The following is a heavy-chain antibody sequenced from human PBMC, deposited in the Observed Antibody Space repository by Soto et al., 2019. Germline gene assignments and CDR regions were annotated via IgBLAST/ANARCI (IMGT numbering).Heavy chain of an antibody. Sequence: SVKVSCKASGGTFGSYAISWVRQAPGQGLEWMGGIIPIFGTANYAQKFQGRVTITADESTSTAYMELSSLRSEDTAVYYCATLRALVAPSVYWGQGTLGTVSS. CDR1: GGTFGSYA. CDR2: IIPIFGTA. D-gene: IGHD5-12*01. V-gene: IGHV1-69*13. J-gene: IGHJ4*02. CDR3: ATLRALVAPSVY.